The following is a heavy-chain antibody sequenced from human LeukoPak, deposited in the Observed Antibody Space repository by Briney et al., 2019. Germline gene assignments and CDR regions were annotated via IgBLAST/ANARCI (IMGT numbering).Heavy chain of an antibody. J-gene: IGHJ4*02. D-gene: IGHD3-22*01. CDR2: INPNSGNT. CDR1: GYTFTGYY. CDR3: AKHNAYDNIGYSYHFDS. V-gene: IGHV1-8*02. Sequence: ASVKVSCKASGYTFTGYYMHWVRQAPGQGLEWMGWINPNSGNTGYTQKFQGRVTMTRNTSISTAYMELSSLRSEDTAVYYCAKHNAYDNIGYSYHFDSWGQGTLVTVSS.